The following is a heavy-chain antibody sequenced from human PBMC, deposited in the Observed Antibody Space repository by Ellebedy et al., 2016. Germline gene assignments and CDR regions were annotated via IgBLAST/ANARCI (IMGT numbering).Heavy chain of an antibody. D-gene: IGHD3-10*01. CDR3: AKGLALTMVRGEDY. Sequence: GGSLRLSCVTSGFPFTKFAMNWVRQAPGKGLEWVASISGSGASMYHADSVKGRFTMSRDISENTAHLQMNDLRVEDTAIYYCAKGLALTMVRGEDYWGQGTQVTVSS. J-gene: IGHJ4*02. V-gene: IGHV3-23*01. CDR1: GFPFTKFA. CDR2: ISGSGASM.